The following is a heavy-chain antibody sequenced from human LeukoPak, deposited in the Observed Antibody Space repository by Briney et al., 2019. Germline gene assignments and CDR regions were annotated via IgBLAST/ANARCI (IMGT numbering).Heavy chain of an antibody. CDR2: ISGSGGST. Sequence: GESLRLSCAASGFTFSSYAMSWVRQAPGKGLEWVSAISGSGGSTYYADSVKGRFTISRDNSKNTLYLQMNSLRAEDTAVYYCAKTPYYYDSSGQTNWFDPWGQGTLVTVSS. D-gene: IGHD3-22*01. J-gene: IGHJ5*02. CDR1: GFTFSSYA. V-gene: IGHV3-23*01. CDR3: AKTPYYYDSSGQTNWFDP.